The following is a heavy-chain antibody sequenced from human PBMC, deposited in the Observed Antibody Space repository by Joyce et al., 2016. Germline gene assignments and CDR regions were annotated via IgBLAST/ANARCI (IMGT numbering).Heavy chain of an antibody. Sequence: QVQLVQSGAEVQKPGSSVKVSCKASGVSVSIYAISWVRQAPGQGLGWMGGFVPILDTVNYAQKFQGRVAITADESTRTAYMEMSSLTSEDTAVYYCARWIYGDYGDFWGQGTLVTVSS. V-gene: IGHV1-69*01. CDR3: ARWIYGDYGDF. D-gene: IGHD4-17*01. CDR2: FVPILDTV. J-gene: IGHJ4*02. CDR1: GVSVSIYA.